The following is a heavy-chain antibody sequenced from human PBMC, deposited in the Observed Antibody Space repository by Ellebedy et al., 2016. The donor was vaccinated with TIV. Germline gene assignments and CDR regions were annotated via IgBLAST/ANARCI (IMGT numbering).Heavy chain of an antibody. V-gene: IGHV4-59*08. J-gene: IGHJ6*02. CDR2: IYYSEST. CDR1: GGSISSYY. CDR3: ASTVSGSYHYYGMDV. Sequence: SETLSLTCTVSGGSISSYYWSWIRQPPGKGLEWIGYIYYSESTNYNPSLKSRVTISVDTSKDQFSLKLSSVTAADTAVYYCASTVSGSYHYYGMDVWGQGTTVTVSS. D-gene: IGHD1-26*01.